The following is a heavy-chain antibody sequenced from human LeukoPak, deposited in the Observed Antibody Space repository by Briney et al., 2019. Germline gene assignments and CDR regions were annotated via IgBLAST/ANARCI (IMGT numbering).Heavy chain of an antibody. CDR1: GFTFSSYA. D-gene: IGHD3-22*01. Sequence: GRSLRLSCAASGFTFSSYAMSWVRQAPGKGLEWVSAISGSGGSTYYADSVKGRFTISRDNSKNTLYLQMNSLRAEDTAVYYCAKASSGYYSWYFDYWGQGTLVTVSS. CDR3: AKASSGYYSWYFDY. J-gene: IGHJ4*02. V-gene: IGHV3-23*01. CDR2: ISGSGGST.